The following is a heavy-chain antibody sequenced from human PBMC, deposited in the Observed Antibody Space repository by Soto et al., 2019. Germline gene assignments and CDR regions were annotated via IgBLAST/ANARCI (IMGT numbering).Heavy chain of an antibody. V-gene: IGHV4-59*08. J-gene: IGHJ4*02. CDR2: IYYSGST. D-gene: IGHD3-9*01. CDR1: GGSVSSYY. Sequence: PSETLSLTCTVSGGSVSSYYWAWIRQSPGKALEWIGYIYYSGSTKYNPSLKSRVTMSVDTSNNQFSLRVSSVTAADTAVYFCARLEGLATISYYFDFWGPGALVTVSS. CDR3: ARLEGLATISYYFDF.